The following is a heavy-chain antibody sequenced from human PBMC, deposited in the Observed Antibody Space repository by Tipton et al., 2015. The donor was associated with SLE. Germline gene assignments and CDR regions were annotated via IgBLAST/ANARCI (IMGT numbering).Heavy chain of an antibody. CDR2: IHHSGSI. J-gene: IGHJ4*02. CDR3: ARHFYNIGWNHFDN. V-gene: IGHV4-59*08. CDR1: GGSISSYY. D-gene: IGHD6-19*01. Sequence: GLVKPSETLSLTCTVPGGSISSYYWSWIRQPPGKGLEWIGYIHHSGSINYNPSLRSQVTMSMDTSQNQFSLKLSSVTAADTAVYYCARHFYNIGWNHFDNWGPGTLVTVSS.